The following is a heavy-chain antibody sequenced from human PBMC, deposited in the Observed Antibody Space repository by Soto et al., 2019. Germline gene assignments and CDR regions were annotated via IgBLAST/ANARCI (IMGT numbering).Heavy chain of an antibody. J-gene: IGHJ4*02. Sequence: PSETLSLTCAVYGGSFSGYYWSWIRQPPGKGLEWIGEINHSGSTNYNPSLKSRVTISVDTSKNQSSLKLSSVTAADTAVYYCARGQTVTTYRLDYWGQGTLVTVSS. CDR1: GGSFSGYY. D-gene: IGHD4-17*01. CDR3: ARGQTVTTYRLDY. CDR2: INHSGST. V-gene: IGHV4-34*01.